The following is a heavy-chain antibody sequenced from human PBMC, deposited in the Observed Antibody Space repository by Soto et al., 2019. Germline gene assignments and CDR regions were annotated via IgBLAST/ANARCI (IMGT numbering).Heavy chain of an antibody. CDR3: ARDIVVVPAADPTYYYYGMDV. J-gene: IGHJ6*02. D-gene: IGHD2-2*01. CDR2: ISAYNGNT. CDR1: GYTFTSYG. Sequence: ASVKVSCKASGYTFTSYGISWVRQAPGQGLEWMGWISAYNGNTNYAQKLQGRVTMTTDTSTSTAYMELRSLRSDDTAVYYCARDIVVVPAADPTYYYYGMDVWGQGTKVTLS. V-gene: IGHV1-18*04.